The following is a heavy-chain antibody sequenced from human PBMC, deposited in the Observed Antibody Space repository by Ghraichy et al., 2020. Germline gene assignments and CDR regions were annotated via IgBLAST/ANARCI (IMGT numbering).Heavy chain of an antibody. Sequence: ASVKVSCKASGYTFTSYDINWVRQATGQGLEWMGWMNPNSGNTGYAQKFQGRVTMTRNTSISTAYMELSTLRSEDTAVYYCARDSPIVLMVYAPRYYGMDVWGQGTTVTVSS. D-gene: IGHD2-8*01. J-gene: IGHJ6*02. V-gene: IGHV1-8*01. CDR1: GYTFTSYD. CDR2: MNPNSGNT. CDR3: ARDSPIVLMVYAPRYYGMDV.